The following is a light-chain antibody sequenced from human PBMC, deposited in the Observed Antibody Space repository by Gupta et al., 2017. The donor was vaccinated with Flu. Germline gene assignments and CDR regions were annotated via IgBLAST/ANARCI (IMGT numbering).Light chain of an antibody. V-gene: IGKV3-11*01. J-gene: IGKJ2*01. CDR1: QSVSHY. CDR3: QQRSNRPPYT. CDR2: DAS. Sequence: ATLSLSPGERATLSCRASQSVSHYLAWYQQKPGQAPRPLIYDASTRATGIPARFSGSGSGTDFTLTISSLESEDFAVYYCQQRSNRPPYTFGQGTKLQIK.